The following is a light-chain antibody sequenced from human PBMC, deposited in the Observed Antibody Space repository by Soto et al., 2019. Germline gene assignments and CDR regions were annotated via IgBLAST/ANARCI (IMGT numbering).Light chain of an antibody. Sequence: QSALTQPRSVSGSPGQSVTISCTGTTGDVGAYNFVSWYQLHPDKAPKLMIYDATKRPSGVPDRFSGSNSGNTASLTISGLQAEDEADYFCSSYTSNRTLVFGGGTKLTVL. CDR1: TGDVGAYNF. J-gene: IGLJ3*02. CDR3: SSYTSNRTLV. V-gene: IGLV2-11*01. CDR2: DAT.